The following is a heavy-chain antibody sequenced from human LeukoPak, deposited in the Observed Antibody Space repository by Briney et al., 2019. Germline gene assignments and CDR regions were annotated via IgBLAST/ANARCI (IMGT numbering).Heavy chain of an antibody. CDR1: GGSISSYY. V-gene: IGHV4-59*08. CDR3: ASTSAMVYFDY. D-gene: IGHD5-18*01. Sequence: SETLSLTCTVSGGSISSYYWSWIRQPPGKGLEWIGYISYSGSTNYNPSLKSRVTISVDTSKIQFSLKLSSVTAADTAVYYCASTSAMVYFDYWGQGTLVTVSS. J-gene: IGHJ4*02. CDR2: ISYSGST.